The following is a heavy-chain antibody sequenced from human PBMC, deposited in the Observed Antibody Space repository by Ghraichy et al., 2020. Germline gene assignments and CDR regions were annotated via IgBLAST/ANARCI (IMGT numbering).Heavy chain of an antibody. V-gene: IGHV3-23*01. CDR3: AKGSGFSTGWWVDYFEY. CDR1: GFTFSPYG. CDR2: ISGVGETI. Sequence: GGFLRLSFAASGFTFSPYGMNWVRQAPGKGLEWVSGISGVGETIYYADSVKGRFTISRDNFKNTVYLQINNLRVEDTAVYYCAKGSGFSTGWWVDYFEYWGQVTLVIFFS. D-gene: IGHD6-19*01. J-gene: IGHJ4*02.